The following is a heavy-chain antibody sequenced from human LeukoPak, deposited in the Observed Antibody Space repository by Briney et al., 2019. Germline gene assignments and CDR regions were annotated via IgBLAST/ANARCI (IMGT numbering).Heavy chain of an antibody. Sequence: PGGSLRLSCAASGFIFSDSAMHWVRQASGKGLEWLGHMRNKGSGHATVYPASVKGRFTISRDDSKNMAYLQMNSLKTEDTAVYYCTRLGGNYDYWGQGTLVTVSS. CDR3: TRLGGNYDY. V-gene: IGHV3-73*01. CDR2: MRNKGSGHAT. J-gene: IGHJ4*02. CDR1: GFIFSDSA. D-gene: IGHD4-23*01.